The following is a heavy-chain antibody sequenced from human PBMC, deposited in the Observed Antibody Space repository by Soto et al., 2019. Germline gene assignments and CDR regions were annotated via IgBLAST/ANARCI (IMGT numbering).Heavy chain of an antibody. J-gene: IGHJ6*02. CDR1: GDSVSSNSAA. CDR3: ARGDSSSSGADYYYGMDV. Sequence: SQTLSLTCAISGDSVSSNSAALNWIRQSPSRGLEWLGRTYYRSKWYNDYAVSVKSRITINPDTSKNQFSLQLNSVTPEDTAVYYCARGDSSSSGADYYYGMDVWGQGTTVTVSS. V-gene: IGHV6-1*01. D-gene: IGHD6-6*01. CDR2: TYYRSKWYN.